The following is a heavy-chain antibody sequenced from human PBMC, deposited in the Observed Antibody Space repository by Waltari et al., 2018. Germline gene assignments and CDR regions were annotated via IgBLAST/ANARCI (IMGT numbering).Heavy chain of an antibody. J-gene: IGHJ4*02. Sequence: EVQLVQSGAEVKKPGESLRISCKGSGYSFTSYWISWVRQMPGKGLEWMGRIDPSDSYTNYSPSFQGHVTISADKSISTAYLQWSSLKGSDTAMYYCARLPSDIVVVVAATGVDYWGQGTLVTVSS. V-gene: IGHV5-10-1*03. CDR2: IDPSDSYT. CDR1: GYSFTSYW. CDR3: ARLPSDIVVVVAATGVDY. D-gene: IGHD2-15*01.